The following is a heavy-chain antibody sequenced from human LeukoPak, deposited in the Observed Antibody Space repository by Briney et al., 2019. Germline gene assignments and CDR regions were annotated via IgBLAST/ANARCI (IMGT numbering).Heavy chain of an antibody. CDR3: ARVLSGYPRRDYYYGMDV. Sequence: GGSLRLSCAASGFTFSSYAMHWVRQAPGKGLEWVAVISYDGSNKYYADSVKGRFTISRDNSKNTLYLQMNSLRAADTAVYYCARVLSGYPRRDYYYGMDVWGKGTTVTVSS. CDR1: GFTFSSYA. V-gene: IGHV3-30*04. CDR2: ISYDGSNK. J-gene: IGHJ6*04. D-gene: IGHD3-9*01.